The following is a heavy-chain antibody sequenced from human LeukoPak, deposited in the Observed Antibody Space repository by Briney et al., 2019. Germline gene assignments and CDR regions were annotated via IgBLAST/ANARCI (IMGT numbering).Heavy chain of an antibody. J-gene: IGHJ3*01. CDR2: ISGRGGDT. CDR3: ANEYSKGDV. D-gene: IGHD4-11*01. CDR1: GFTFPNYV. Sequence: GGSLRLSCAASGFTFPNYVMSWVRQAPGKGLEWVSGISGRGGDTYYADSVKGRFTISRDNSKNTLYLQMNSLRAEDAAVYYCANEYSKGDVWXQGTMVTVSS. V-gene: IGHV3-23*01.